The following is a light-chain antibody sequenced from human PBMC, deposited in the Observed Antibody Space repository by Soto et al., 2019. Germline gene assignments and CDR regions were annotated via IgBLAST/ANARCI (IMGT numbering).Light chain of an antibody. CDR3: QQFNYWPPIT. J-gene: IGKJ5*01. CDR1: QGLKF. V-gene: IGKV1-12*01. CDR2: EAT. Sequence: DIQMTQSPSSVSASVGDTVTITCRASQGLKFLAWYQQKPGKAPRLLIYEATNLQSGVPSRFSGSGSGTDFTLTISSLQSEDFAVYYCQQFNYWPPITFGQGTRLEIK.